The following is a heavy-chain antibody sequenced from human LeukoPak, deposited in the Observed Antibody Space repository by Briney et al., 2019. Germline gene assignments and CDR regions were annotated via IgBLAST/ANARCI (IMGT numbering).Heavy chain of an antibody. CDR2: IYYSGST. CDR1: GGSISSSSYY. V-gene: IGHV4-39*07. Sequence: SETLSLTCTVSGGSISSSSYYWGWIRQPPGKGLEWIGSIYYSGSTYYNPSLKSRVTISVDTSKNQFSLKLSSVTAADTAVYYCARVYYYYYYMDVWGKGTTVTVSS. CDR3: ARVYYYYYYMDV. J-gene: IGHJ6*03.